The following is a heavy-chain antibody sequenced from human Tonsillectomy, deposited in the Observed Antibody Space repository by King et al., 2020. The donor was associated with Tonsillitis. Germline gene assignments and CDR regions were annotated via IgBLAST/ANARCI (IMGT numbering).Heavy chain of an antibody. Sequence: QLQESGPGLVKPSETLSLTCTVSGGSISSYYWSWIRQPPGKGLEWIGYIYYSGSTNYNPSLKSRVTISVDTSKNQFSLKLSSVTAADTAVYYCARGYCSGGSCYRGYFDYWGQGTLVTVSS. CDR1: GGSISSYY. CDR3: ARGYCSGGSCYRGYFDY. CDR2: IYYSGST. V-gene: IGHV4-59*01. J-gene: IGHJ4*02. D-gene: IGHD2-15*01.